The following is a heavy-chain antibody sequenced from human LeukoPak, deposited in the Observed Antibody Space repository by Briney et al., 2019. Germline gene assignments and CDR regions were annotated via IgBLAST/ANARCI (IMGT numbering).Heavy chain of an antibody. Sequence: GGSLRLSCAASGFTFSSYWMSWVRQAPGKGLEWVANIKQDGSEKYYVDSVKGRFTISRDNAKNSLYLQMNSLRPEDTAVYYCARGSGRYSGAFDIWGLGTMVTVSS. J-gene: IGHJ3*02. CDR3: ARGSGRYSGAFDI. CDR1: GFTFSSYW. D-gene: IGHD1-26*01. V-gene: IGHV3-7*01. CDR2: IKQDGSEK.